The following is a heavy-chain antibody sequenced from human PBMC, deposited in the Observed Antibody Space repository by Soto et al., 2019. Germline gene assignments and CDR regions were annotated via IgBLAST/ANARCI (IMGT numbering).Heavy chain of an antibody. J-gene: IGHJ4*02. CDR3: ATSGGNVPGYYFDY. CDR2: IYYSGTT. V-gene: IGHV4-31*03. CDR1: GGSISSGGYY. D-gene: IGHD2-15*01. Sequence: SETLSLTCTVSGGSISSGGYYWSWIRQHPGQGLEWIGYIYYSGTTYYNPSLKSRVTISVDTSKNQFSLKLSSVTAADTAVYYWATSGGNVPGYYFDYWGQETLFTVSS.